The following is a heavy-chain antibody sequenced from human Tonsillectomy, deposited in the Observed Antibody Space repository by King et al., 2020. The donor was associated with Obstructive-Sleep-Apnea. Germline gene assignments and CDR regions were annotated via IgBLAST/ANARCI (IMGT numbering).Heavy chain of an antibody. Sequence: QLQESGPGLVKPSETLSLTCTVSCGSIYRSSHYWGWIRQPPGKRLECIGSFYYTGGTYYNPSLKSRATIAVDTSKNQFSLKLSSVSAADTAVYYCARFPSGSYFSWFDPWGQGVLVTVSS. D-gene: IGHD1-26*01. CDR1: CGSIYRSSHY. V-gene: IGHV4-39*01. CDR2: FYYTGGT. CDR3: ARFPSGSYFSWFDP. J-gene: IGHJ5*02.